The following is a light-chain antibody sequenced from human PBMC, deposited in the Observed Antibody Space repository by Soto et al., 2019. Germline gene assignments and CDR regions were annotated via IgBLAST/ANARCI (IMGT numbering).Light chain of an antibody. J-gene: IGKJ1*01. CDR1: RRVSSSY. CDR3: QQYSSWPPWT. Sequence: VLMTQSATTLTVFPRETATLPFPALRRVSSSYLAWYQQKPGQAPRLLIYDASNRATGIPARFSGSGSGTEFTLTISSLESEDFAVYYCQQYSSWPPWTFGQGTKVDI. CDR2: DAS. V-gene: IGKV3D-15*01.